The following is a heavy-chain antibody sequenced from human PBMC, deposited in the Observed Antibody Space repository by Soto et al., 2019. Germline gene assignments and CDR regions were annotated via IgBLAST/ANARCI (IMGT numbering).Heavy chain of an antibody. Sequence: SETLSLTCTVSGGSISSYYWSWIRQPPGKGLEWIGYIYYSGSTNYNPSLKGRVTISVDTSKNQFSLKLSSVIAADTAVYYCARVVPAEDYMDVWGKGTTVTVSS. D-gene: IGHD2-2*01. J-gene: IGHJ6*03. CDR3: ARVVPAEDYMDV. CDR2: IYYSGST. V-gene: IGHV4-59*08. CDR1: GGSISSYY.